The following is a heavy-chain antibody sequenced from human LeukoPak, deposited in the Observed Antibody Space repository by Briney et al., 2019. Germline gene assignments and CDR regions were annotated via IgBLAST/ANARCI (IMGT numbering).Heavy chain of an antibody. CDR1: GYTFTGYY. V-gene: IGHV1-2*06. CDR2: INPNSGGT. J-gene: IGHJ4*02. CDR3: ARVSSRYYYMFDY. D-gene: IGHD3-22*01. Sequence: GASVKVSCKASGYTFTGYYMHWVRQAPGQGLEWMGRINPNSGGTNYAQKFQGRVTMTRDTSISTAYMELSRLRSDDTAVYYCARVSSRYYYMFDYWGQGTLVTVSS.